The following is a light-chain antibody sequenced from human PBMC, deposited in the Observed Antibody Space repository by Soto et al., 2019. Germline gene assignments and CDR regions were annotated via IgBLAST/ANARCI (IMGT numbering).Light chain of an antibody. Sequence: QSVLTQPPSASGTPGQRVTISCSGSSSNIGSNYVYWYQQLPGTAPKLLIYRNNQRPSGVPERFSGSKSGTSGSLAISGLPFGDGGDSYWAALEGNLRGPVFRGGTQLTVL. V-gene: IGLV1-47*01. J-gene: IGLJ7*01. CDR3: AALEGNLRGPV. CDR2: RNN. CDR1: SSNIGSNY.